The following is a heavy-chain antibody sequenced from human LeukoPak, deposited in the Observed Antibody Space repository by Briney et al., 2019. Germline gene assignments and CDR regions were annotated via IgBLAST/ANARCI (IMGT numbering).Heavy chain of an antibody. V-gene: IGHV4-39*07. CDR1: GDSISTSSYY. Sequence: PSETLSLTCLVSGDSISTSSYYWGWIRQPPGKGLEWIASIHHNWNTYYNPSLKSRVTISVDTSKNQFSLKLSSVTAADTAVYYCARNPGRISIFGVVITDYFDYWGQGTLVTVSS. J-gene: IGHJ4*02. CDR3: ARNPGRISIFGVVITDYFDY. D-gene: IGHD3-3*01. CDR2: IHHNWNT.